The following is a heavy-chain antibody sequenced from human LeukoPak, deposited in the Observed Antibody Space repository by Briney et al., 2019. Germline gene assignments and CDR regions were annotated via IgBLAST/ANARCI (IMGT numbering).Heavy chain of an antibody. Sequence: ASVKVSCKASGYTFSSHGITWVRQAPGQGLEWMGWISAYNGNTNYAQKFQGRVTMTTDTSTSTAYMELRSLRFDDTAVYYCARAVGGWKFDYWGQGILVTVSS. CDR3: ARAVGGWKFDY. CDR2: ISAYNGNT. V-gene: IGHV1-18*01. CDR1: GYTFSSHG. D-gene: IGHD6-19*01. J-gene: IGHJ4*02.